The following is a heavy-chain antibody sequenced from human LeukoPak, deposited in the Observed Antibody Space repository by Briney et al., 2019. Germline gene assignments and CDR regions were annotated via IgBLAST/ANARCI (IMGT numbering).Heavy chain of an antibody. V-gene: IGHV4-59*01. J-gene: IGHJ6*02. D-gene: IGHD2-21*01. CDR2: IYYSEST. CDR1: GGSISSYY. Sequence: SETLSLICTVSGGSISSYYWSWIRQPPGKGLEWIGYIYYSESTNYNPSLKSRVTISVDTSKNQFSLKLSSVTAADTAVYYCARVVVPQYYYYGMDVWGQGTTVTVSS. CDR3: ARVVVPQYYYYGMDV.